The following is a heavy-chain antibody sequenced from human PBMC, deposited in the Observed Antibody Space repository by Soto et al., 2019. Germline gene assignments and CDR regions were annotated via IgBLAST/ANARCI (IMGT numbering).Heavy chain of an antibody. Sequence: ASVKVSCKASGYTFTGYYMHWVRQAPGQGLEWMGWINPNSGGTNYAQKFQGWVTMTRDTSISTAYMELSRLRSDDTAVYYCARDVRYCSGGSCYSGVVDIWGQGTMVTVSS. CDR2: INPNSGGT. CDR1: GYTFTGYY. J-gene: IGHJ3*02. V-gene: IGHV1-2*04. CDR3: ARDVRYCSGGSCYSGVVDI. D-gene: IGHD2-15*01.